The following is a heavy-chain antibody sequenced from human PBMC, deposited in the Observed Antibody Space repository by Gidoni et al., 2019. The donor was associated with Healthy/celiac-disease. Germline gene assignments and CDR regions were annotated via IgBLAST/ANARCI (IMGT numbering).Heavy chain of an antibody. J-gene: IGHJ5*02. CDR1: GYSFTSYW. CDR2: IDPSDSYT. D-gene: IGHD1-1*01. V-gene: IGHV5-10-1*03. CDR3: ARPITLVATTHSWFDP. Sequence: EVQLVQSGAEVKKPGESLRISCKGSGYSFTSYWISWVRQMPGKGLEWMGRIDPSDSYTNYSPSFQGHVTISADKSISTAYLQWSSLKASDTAMYYCARPITLVATTHSWFDPWGQGTLVTVSS.